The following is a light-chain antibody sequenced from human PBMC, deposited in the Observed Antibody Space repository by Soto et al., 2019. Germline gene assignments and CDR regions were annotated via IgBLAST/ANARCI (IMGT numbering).Light chain of an antibody. CDR3: QQRSNWPRSLT. CDR1: QSVSSY. Sequence: EIVLTQSPATLSLSPGERATLSCRASQSVSSYLAWYQQKPGQAPRLLIYDASNRATGIPARFSGSGSGTDFTLTISSLEPEDFAVYYCQQRSNWPRSLTFGGETKVEIK. CDR2: DAS. V-gene: IGKV3-11*01. J-gene: IGKJ4*01.